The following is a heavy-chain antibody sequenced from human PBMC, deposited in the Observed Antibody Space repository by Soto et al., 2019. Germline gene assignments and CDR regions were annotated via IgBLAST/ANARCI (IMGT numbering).Heavy chain of an antibody. V-gene: IGHV3-48*03. CDR1: GFTFSSYE. CDR3: ARDEYSSGWYGSKYHPRNYGMDV. J-gene: IGHJ6*02. Sequence: PGGSLRLSCAASGFTFSSYEMNWVRQAPGKGLEWVSYISSSGSTIYYADSEKGRFTISRDNAKNSLYLQMNSLRAEDTAVYYCARDEYSSGWYGSKYHPRNYGMDVWGQGTTVTVSS. D-gene: IGHD6-19*01. CDR2: ISSSGSTI.